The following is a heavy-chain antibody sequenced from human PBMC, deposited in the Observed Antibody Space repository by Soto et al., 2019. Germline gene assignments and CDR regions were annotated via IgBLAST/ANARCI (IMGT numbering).Heavy chain of an antibody. CDR2: IVVGSGNT. J-gene: IGHJ4*02. Sequence: ASVKVSCKASGFTFTSSAVQWVRQARGQRLEWIGWIVVGSGNTNYAQKFQERVTITRDMSTSTAYTELSSLRSEDTAVYYCAAGRIVGVSDYWGQGTMVTVSS. CDR3: AAGRIVGVSDY. D-gene: IGHD1-26*01. V-gene: IGHV1-58*01. CDR1: GFTFTSSA.